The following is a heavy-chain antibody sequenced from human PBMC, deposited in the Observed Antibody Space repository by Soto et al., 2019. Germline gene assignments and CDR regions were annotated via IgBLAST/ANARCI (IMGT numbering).Heavy chain of an antibody. V-gene: IGHV3-13*01. CDR2: IGTAGDT. Sequence: TTGKGLEWVSDIGTAGDTYYPGSVKGRFTISRENAKNSLYLQMNSLRAGDAAVYYCARAIVGDYYFDSWGLRTLVSVPA. CDR3: ARAIVGDYYFDS. J-gene: IGHJ4*02. D-gene: IGHD4-17*01.